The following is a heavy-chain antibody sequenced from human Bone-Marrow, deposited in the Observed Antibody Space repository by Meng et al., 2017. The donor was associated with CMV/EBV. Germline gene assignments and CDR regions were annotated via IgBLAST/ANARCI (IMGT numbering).Heavy chain of an antibody. D-gene: IGHD6-25*01. Sequence: GESLKISCAASGFTVSSYYMSWVRQAPGKGLEWVSVIYSGGNTYYADSVKGRFAISRDNSENTVYLQMNSLRVEDTAVYYCAKGQRIVDYFDSWGQGGLVTVSS. CDR1: GFTVSSYY. J-gene: IGHJ4*02. CDR3: AKGQRIVDYFDS. CDR2: IYSGGNT. V-gene: IGHV3-53*05.